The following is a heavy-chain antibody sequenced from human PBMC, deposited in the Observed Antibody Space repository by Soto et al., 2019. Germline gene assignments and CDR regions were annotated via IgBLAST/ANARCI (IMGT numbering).Heavy chain of an antibody. CDR1: GFTFSSYA. J-gene: IGHJ5*01. Sequence: GGSLRVSWAASGFTFSSYAMSRVRQAPGKGLEWVSAISGSGGSTYYADSVKGRFTISRDNSKNTLYLQMNSLRAEDTAVYYCAKEAFRSSWFGLFDSWGQGTLVTV. V-gene: IGHV3-23*01. D-gene: IGHD6-13*01. CDR2: ISGSGGST. CDR3: AKEAFRSSWFGLFDS.